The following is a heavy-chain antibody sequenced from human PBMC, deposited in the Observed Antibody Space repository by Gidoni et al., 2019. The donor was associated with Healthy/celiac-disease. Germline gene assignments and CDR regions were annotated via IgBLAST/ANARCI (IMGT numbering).Heavy chain of an antibody. CDR2: ISSSGSTI. J-gene: IGHJ4*02. CDR3: ASQDPIAAAGTGDRGFFDY. Sequence: QVQLVESGGGLVKPGGSLRLSCAASGFTFSDYNMSWIRQAPGKGLEWVSYISSSGSTIYYADSVKGRFTISRDNAKNSLYLQMNSLRAEDTAVYYCASQDPIAAAGTGDRGFFDYWGQGTLVTVSS. V-gene: IGHV3-11*01. D-gene: IGHD6-13*01. CDR1: GFTFSDYN.